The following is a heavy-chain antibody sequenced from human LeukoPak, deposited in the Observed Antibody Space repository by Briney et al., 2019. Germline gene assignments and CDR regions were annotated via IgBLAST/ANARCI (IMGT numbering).Heavy chain of an antibody. CDR3: ARDYTSDWYRYFQH. CDR1: GYTFTDYY. CDR2: INPNSGGT. Sequence: ASVKVSCKASGYTFTDYYTHWVRQAPGQGLEWMGWINPNSGGTNYAQKFQDRVTMTRETSISTAYMELSRLRADDTAVYYCARDYTSDWYRYFQHWGQGTLVTVSS. J-gene: IGHJ1*01. V-gene: IGHV1-2*02. D-gene: IGHD6-19*01.